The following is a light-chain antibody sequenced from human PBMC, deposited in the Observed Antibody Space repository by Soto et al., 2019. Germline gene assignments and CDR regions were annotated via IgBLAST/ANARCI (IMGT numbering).Light chain of an antibody. CDR1: RSVSTN. V-gene: IGKV3-15*01. J-gene: IGKJ4*01. CDR3: QQYDKTVPPVT. CDR2: GAS. Sequence: DIILTQSPAIVSVSPGERATLSCRASRSVSTNLAWYQHKHGQAPRHLIYGASTRVTGIPARLSGSGSGTDFTLTITYLKPEDFGVSYCQQYDKTVPPVTFGGGTKVEI.